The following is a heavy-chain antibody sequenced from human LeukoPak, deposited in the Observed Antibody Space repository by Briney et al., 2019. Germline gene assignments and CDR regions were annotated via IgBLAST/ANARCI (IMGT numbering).Heavy chain of an antibody. Sequence: SETLSLTCTVSGGSISSYYWSWIRQPPGKGLEWIGYIYHSGSTYYNPSLKSRVTISVDRSKNQFSLKLSSVTAADTAVYYCARAHSEGYYYDSSGYLYYFDYWGQGTLVTVSS. CDR2: IYHSGST. D-gene: IGHD3-22*01. J-gene: IGHJ4*02. CDR1: GGSISSYY. V-gene: IGHV4-59*12. CDR3: ARAHSEGYYYDSSGYLYYFDY.